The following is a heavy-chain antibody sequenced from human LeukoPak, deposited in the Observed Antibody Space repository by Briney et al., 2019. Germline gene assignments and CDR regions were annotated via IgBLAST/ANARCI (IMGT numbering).Heavy chain of an antibody. CDR2: IDWNDDK. J-gene: IGHJ4*02. CDR3: AHAHTLLGYSYPFDF. D-gene: IGHD3-10*01. CDR1: GFTLPTPNMG. V-gene: IGHV2-5*01. Sequence: SGPTLVKPTQTLTLTCTFSGFTLPTPNMGVAWIRQPPGKALEWLSLIDWNDDKRFSPSLKSRLTISKDTSGNQVVLTMSNMDPLDTGTYYCAHAHTLLGYSYPFDFWGQGTLVTVSS.